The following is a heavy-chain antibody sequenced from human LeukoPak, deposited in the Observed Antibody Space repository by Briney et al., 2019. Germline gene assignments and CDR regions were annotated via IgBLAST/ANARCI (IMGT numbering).Heavy chain of an antibody. J-gene: IGHJ5*02. Sequence: SETLSLTCAVYGGSFSGYYWSWIRQPPGKGLEWIGEINHSGSTNYNPSLKSRVTISVDTSKNQFSLKLSSVTAADTAVYYCARREYQPLLNAPNWFDPWGQGTLVTVSS. CDR3: ARREYQPLLNAPNWFDP. CDR1: GGSFSGYY. D-gene: IGHD2-2*01. CDR2: INHSGST. V-gene: IGHV4-34*01.